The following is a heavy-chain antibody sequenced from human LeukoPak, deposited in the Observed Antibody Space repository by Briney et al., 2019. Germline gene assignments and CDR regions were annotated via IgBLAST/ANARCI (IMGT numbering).Heavy chain of an antibody. CDR1: GGTFSSYA. V-gene: IGHV1-69*13. CDR3: ARVGQGPYGGYYYGMDV. D-gene: IGHD3/OR15-3a*01. CDR2: FITIFGTA. Sequence: GASVKVSCKASGGTFSSYAISWVRQAPGQRLEWMGGFITIFGTANSAQTFPGRVTITADESTSTTSMQLSSLRSEDTAVYYCARVGQGPYGGYYYGMDVWGQGTTVTVSS. J-gene: IGHJ6*02.